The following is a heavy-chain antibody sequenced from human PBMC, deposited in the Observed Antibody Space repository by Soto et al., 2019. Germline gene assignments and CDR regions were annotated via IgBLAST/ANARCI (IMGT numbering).Heavy chain of an antibody. CDR1: GYTFTSFG. CDR3: AREYSSSEFDY. V-gene: IGHV1-18*01. D-gene: IGHD3-22*01. CDR2: SSTYSDHT. J-gene: IGHJ4*02. Sequence: QVQLVQSGAEVKKPGASVKVSCKASGYTFTSFGISWVRQVPGHGLEWMGWSSTYSDHTNYAQNLQGRVTMTTDASTNTAHMELRSLTSGDTAFYYCAREYSSSEFDYCGQGTLVTVSS.